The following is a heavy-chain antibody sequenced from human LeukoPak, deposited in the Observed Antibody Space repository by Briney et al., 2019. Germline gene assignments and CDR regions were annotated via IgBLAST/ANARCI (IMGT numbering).Heavy chain of an antibody. CDR3: ARECRASSCSNL. V-gene: IGHV4-59*01. CDR2: IYYSGST. CDR1: GGSISSYY. J-gene: IGHJ4*02. Sequence: PSETLSLTRTVTGGSISSYYWSWIRQPPGKGLEWIGYIYYSGSTNYNPSLKSRVTISVDTSKNQFSLKLSSVTAADTAVYYCARECRASSCSNLWGQGALVTVSS. D-gene: IGHD2-15*01.